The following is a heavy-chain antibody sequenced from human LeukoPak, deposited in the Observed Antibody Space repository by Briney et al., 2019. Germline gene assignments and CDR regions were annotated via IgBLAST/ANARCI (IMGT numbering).Heavy chain of an antibody. J-gene: IGHJ4*02. CDR2: IYYSGST. CDR1: GESFSGYY. CDR3: ASSPSGYWWNFDC. D-gene: IGHD3-22*01. V-gene: IGHV4-39*01. Sequence: SETLSLTCAVYGESFSGYYWGWIRQPPGKGLEWIGSIYYSGSTYNNPSLKSRVTISVDTTKNQFSLKLTSVTAADTAVYYCASSPSGYWWNFDCWGQGTLVTVSS.